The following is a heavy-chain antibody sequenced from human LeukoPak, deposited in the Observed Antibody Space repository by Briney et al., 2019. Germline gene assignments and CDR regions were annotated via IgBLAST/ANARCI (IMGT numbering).Heavy chain of an antibody. CDR2: IIPIFGTA. CDR1: GGTFSSYA. D-gene: IGHD3-16*01. Sequence: SVKVSCKASGGTFSSYAISWVRQAPGQGLEWMGGIIPIFGTANYAQKFQGRVTITTDESTSTAYMELSSLRSEDTAVYYCARSALTAPNWFDPWAQETLVTVSS. J-gene: IGHJ5*02. V-gene: IGHV1-69*05. CDR3: ARSALTAPNWFDP.